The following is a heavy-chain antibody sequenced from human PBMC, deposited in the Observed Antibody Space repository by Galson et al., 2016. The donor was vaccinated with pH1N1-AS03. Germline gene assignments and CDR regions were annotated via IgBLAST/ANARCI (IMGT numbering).Heavy chain of an antibody. Sequence: SVKVSCKASGYTFSTYGVSWVRQAPGQGLEWMGWIGGYDDDTNYAQNVAGRVTMTTDKSTSTVYMELRSLRVEDTAVYYCARQLTYYTDLSASREYGAFDMWGQGTVATVSS. V-gene: IGHV1-18*04. D-gene: IGHD2/OR15-2a*01. CDR3: ARQLTYYTDLSASREYGAFDM. CDR1: GYTFSTYG. CDR2: IGGYDDDT. J-gene: IGHJ3*02.